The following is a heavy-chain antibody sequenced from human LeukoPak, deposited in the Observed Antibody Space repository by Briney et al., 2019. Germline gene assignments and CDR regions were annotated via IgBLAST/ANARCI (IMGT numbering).Heavy chain of an antibody. CDR3: ARDGWFGDYNWFDP. J-gene: IGHJ5*02. CDR1: GGTFSSYT. Sequence: ASVKVSCKASGGTFSSYTISWVRQAPGQGLEWMGRIIPILGIANYAQKFQGRVTITADKSTSTAYMELSSLRSEDTAVYYCARDGWFGDYNWFDPWGQGTLVTVSS. D-gene: IGHD3-10*01. CDR2: IIPILGIA. V-gene: IGHV1-69*04.